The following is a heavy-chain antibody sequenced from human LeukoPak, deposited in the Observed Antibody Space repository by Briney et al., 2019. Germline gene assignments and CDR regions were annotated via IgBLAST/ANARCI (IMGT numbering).Heavy chain of an antibody. Sequence: GGSLRLSCAASGFTFSSYSMNWVRPAPGKGLEWVSSISSSSSYIYYADSVKGRFTISRDNAKNSLYLQMNSLRAKDTAVYYCARYLGSHWFDPWGQGTLVTVSS. V-gene: IGHV3-21*01. J-gene: IGHJ5*02. CDR1: GFTFSSYS. CDR2: ISSSSSYI. D-gene: IGHD2-15*01. CDR3: ARYLGSHWFDP.